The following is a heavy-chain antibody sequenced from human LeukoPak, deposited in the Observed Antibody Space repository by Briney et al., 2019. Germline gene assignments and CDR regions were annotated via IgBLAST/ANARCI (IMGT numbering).Heavy chain of an antibody. D-gene: IGHD1-26*01. CDR3: ARAPTSYYYFDY. Sequence: PGGSLRLSCAASGFTFSSYGMHWVRQAPGKGLEWVAVIWYDGSNKYYADSVKGRSTISRDNSKNTLYLQMNSLRAEDTAVYYCARAPTSYYYFDYWGQGTLVTVSS. V-gene: IGHV3-33*01. CDR1: GFTFSSYG. CDR2: IWYDGSNK. J-gene: IGHJ4*02.